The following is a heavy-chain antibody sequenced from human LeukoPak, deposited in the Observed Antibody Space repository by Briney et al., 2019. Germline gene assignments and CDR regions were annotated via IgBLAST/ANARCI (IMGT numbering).Heavy chain of an antibody. CDR2: ISSSSSYI. CDR1: GVTFSSYS. Sequence: PGGSLRLSCAVSGVTFSSYSMTWVRQAPGKGLEWVSYISSSSSYIYYADSVKGRFTISRDNAKNSLYLQMNSLRAEDTAVYYCASGADYMDVWGKGTTVTVSS. V-gene: IGHV3-21*01. J-gene: IGHJ6*03. D-gene: IGHD3-10*01. CDR3: ASGADYMDV.